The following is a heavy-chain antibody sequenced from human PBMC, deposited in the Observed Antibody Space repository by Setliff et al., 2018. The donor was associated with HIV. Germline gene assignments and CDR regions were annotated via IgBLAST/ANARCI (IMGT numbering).Heavy chain of an antibody. D-gene: IGHD3-3*01. Sequence: ASVKVSCKASGYTFTDYFIHWVRQAPGQGLEWMGWISAYNGNTNYAQKLQGRVTMTTDTSTSTAYMELRSLRSDDTAVYYCAKGPGFLTDFWGQGTLVTVPQ. CDR1: GYTFTDYF. J-gene: IGHJ4*02. CDR2: ISAYNGNT. V-gene: IGHV1-18*04. CDR3: AKGPGFLTDF.